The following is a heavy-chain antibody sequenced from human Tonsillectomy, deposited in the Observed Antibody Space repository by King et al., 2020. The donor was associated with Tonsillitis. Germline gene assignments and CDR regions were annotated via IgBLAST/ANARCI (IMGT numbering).Heavy chain of an antibody. CDR1: GFTFGDYG. Sequence: VQLVESGGGVVRPGGSLRLSCAASGFTFGDYGMSWVRQAPGKGLEWVSDINWNGGCTCYADSMKGRFTISRDNAKNSLYLQMNSLRAEDTALYYCARDPGVATIWDRPIDYWGQGTLVTVSS. CDR2: INWNGGCT. J-gene: IGHJ4*02. V-gene: IGHV3-20*04. D-gene: IGHD5-12*01. CDR3: ARDPGVATIWDRPIDY.